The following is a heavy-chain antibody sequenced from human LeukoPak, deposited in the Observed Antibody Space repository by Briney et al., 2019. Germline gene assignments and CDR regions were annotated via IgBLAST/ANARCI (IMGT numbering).Heavy chain of an antibody. V-gene: IGHV4-34*01. D-gene: IGHD3-10*01. CDR3: ARRRLSWWFGELLPFDY. J-gene: IGHJ4*02. CDR2: INHSRST. CDR1: GGSFSGYY. Sequence: SETLSLTCAVYGGSFSGYYWSWIRQPPGKGLEWIGEINHSRSTNYNPSLKSRVTISVDTSKNQLSLKLSSVTAADTAVYYCARRRLSWWFGELLPFDYWGQGTLVTVSS.